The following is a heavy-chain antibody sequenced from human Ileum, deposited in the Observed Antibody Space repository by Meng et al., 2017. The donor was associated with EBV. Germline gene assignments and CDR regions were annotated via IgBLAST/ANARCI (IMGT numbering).Heavy chain of an antibody. Sequence: QWQMVQSGYELKEPGTSVKISCETSGYRFTSYALNWVRQAPGQGLEWMGWIDTKTGNPSYAPGFTGRFVFSSETSVSTAYLQISSLKAADTAVYYCARSWGGGSSKEWGQGTLVTVSS. V-gene: IGHV7-4-1*02. J-gene: IGHJ4*02. CDR1: GYRFTSYA. D-gene: IGHD2-15*01. CDR3: ARSWGGGSSKE. CDR2: IDTKTGNP.